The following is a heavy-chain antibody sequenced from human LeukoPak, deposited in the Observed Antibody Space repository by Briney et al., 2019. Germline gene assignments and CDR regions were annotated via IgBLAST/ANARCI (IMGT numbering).Heavy chain of an antibody. CDR3: ASRSGSFSDALDI. Sequence: SETLSLTCTVSGGSINSGGYYWGWIRQPPGKGLEWIGYIHYSESTKYNPSLKSRVTMSVDTSKNQFSLKLSSVTAADTAVYYCASRSGSFSDALDIWGQGTLVTVSS. CDR2: IHYSEST. J-gene: IGHJ3*02. CDR1: GGSINSGGYY. D-gene: IGHD3-10*01. V-gene: IGHV4-61*05.